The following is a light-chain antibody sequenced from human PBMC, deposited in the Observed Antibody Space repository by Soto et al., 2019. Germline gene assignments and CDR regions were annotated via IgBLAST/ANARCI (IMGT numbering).Light chain of an antibody. J-gene: IGLJ7*01. CDR2: DVS. V-gene: IGLV2-14*03. CDR3: SSFTTSSALV. Sequence: QSALTQPASVSGSPGQSITISCTGTNSDIGYYNFVSWYQHHPGKAPKLMIYDVSNRPSGVSNCFSGSKSGNTASLTISGLQAEDEADYYCSSFTTSSALVFGGGTQLTVL. CDR1: NSDIGYYNF.